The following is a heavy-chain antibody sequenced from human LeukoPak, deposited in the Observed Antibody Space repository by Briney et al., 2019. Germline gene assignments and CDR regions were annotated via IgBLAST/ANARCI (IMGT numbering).Heavy chain of an antibody. CDR1: GFTFSNHW. J-gene: IGHJ3*02. CDR3: ARLHFHCSGGSCPDAFDI. CDR2: IKQDGSEA. Sequence: GGSLRLSCAASGFTFSNHWMSWVRQAPGKGLEWVANIKQDGSEAYDGDSVKGRFTISRDNAKNSLYLQMNSLRAEDTALYYCARLHFHCSGGSCPDAFDIWGQGTMVTVSS. D-gene: IGHD2-15*01. V-gene: IGHV3-7*03.